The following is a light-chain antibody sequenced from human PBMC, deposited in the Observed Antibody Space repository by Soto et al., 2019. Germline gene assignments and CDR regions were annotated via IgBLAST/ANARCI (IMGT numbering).Light chain of an antibody. Sequence: EIVLTRSPGTLSLSPGERATLSCRASQSVSSSYLAWYQQKPGQAPRLLIYGASNRATGIPARFSGSGSGTDFTLNISSLEPEDFAVYYCQQRGNWSPLTFGGGTKVDIK. CDR1: QSVSSSY. V-gene: IGKV3D-20*02. J-gene: IGKJ4*01. CDR3: QQRGNWSPLT. CDR2: GAS.